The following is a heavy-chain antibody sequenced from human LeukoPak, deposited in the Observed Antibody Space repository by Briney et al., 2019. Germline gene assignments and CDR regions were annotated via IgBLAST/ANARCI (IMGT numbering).Heavy chain of an antibody. CDR1: GGSISSSSYY. Sequence: SETLSLTCTVPGGSISSSSYYWGWIRQPPGKGLEWIGSIYYSGSTYYNPSLKSRVTISVDTSKNQFSLKLSSVTAADTAVYYCARHVRAVAGPPAGQIDYWGQGTLVTVSS. D-gene: IGHD6-19*01. CDR2: IYYSGST. V-gene: IGHV4-39*01. CDR3: ARHVRAVAGPPAGQIDY. J-gene: IGHJ4*02.